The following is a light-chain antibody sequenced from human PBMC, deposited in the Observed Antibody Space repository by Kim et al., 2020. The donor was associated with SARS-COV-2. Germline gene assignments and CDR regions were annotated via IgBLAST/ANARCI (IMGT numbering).Light chain of an antibody. J-gene: IGLJ3*02. CDR3: NSRDISGNHLV. V-gene: IGLV3-19*01. Sequence: SSELTQDPAVSVALGQTIRITCQGDSLRIYYVSWYQQKPGQAPVLVIHGKHNRPSGISDRFSGSSSGNTASLTITGAQAEDEADYYCNSRDISGNHLVFG. CDR2: GKH. CDR1: SLRIYY.